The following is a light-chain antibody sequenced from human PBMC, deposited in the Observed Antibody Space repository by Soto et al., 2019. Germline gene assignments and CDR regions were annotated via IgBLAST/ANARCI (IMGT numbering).Light chain of an antibody. CDR1: SSDVGSYNL. CDR2: GVS. V-gene: IGLV2-8*01. CDR3: SSYAGSSVV. Sequence: QSVLTQPPSASGSPGQSVTISCTGTSSDVGSYNLVSWHQQHPGKAPKVMIYGVSQRPSGVPDRFSGSKSGNTASLAVSWLEAEDEADYYCSSYAGSSVVFGAGTKLTVL. J-gene: IGLJ2*01.